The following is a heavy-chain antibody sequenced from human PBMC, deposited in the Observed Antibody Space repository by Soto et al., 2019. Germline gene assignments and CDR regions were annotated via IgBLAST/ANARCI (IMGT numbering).Heavy chain of an antibody. CDR1: GFTFSSYA. Sequence: GGSLRLSCVASGFTFSSYAMTWVRQAPGKGLEWVSGISGSGGNTHYADSVKGRFTISRDNSKNTLFLQMNSLRAEDTAAYYCAQSASGYLNWFDPWGQGTLVTVSS. D-gene: IGHD3-22*01. V-gene: IGHV3-23*01. CDR3: AQSASGYLNWFDP. J-gene: IGHJ5*02. CDR2: ISGSGGNT.